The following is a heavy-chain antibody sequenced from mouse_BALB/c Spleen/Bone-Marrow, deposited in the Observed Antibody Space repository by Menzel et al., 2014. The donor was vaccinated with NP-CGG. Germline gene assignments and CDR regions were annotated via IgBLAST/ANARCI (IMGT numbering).Heavy chain of an antibody. V-gene: IGHV14-1*02. Sequence: EVQLQQSGAELVRPGALVKLSCKASGFNIKDYYMHWVKQWPEQGLEWIGWIDPEDGNTIYDPKFQGKANITADTSSNTSYLQLSSLTSEDTAVYYSVAYYRYEYYFDYWGQGTTLTVSS. J-gene: IGHJ2*01. D-gene: IGHD2-14*01. CDR3: VAYYRYEYYFDY. CDR2: IDPEDGNT. CDR1: GFNIKDYY.